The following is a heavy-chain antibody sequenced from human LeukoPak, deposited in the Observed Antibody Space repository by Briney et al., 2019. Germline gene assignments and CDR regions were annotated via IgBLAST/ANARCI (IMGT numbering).Heavy chain of an antibody. CDR3: ARGGYCSSTSCFSWFGS. CDR2: IIPIFGRT. D-gene: IGHD2-2*01. J-gene: IGHJ5*01. CDR1: GGTFSNYS. Sequence: SVKVSCKASGGTFSNYSISWVGQPPGQGLEWMGWIIPIFGRTNYAQKFQDRVTINAEESTRKACMELSKLRADGTAVYYCARGGYCSSTSCFSWFGSSGQGHRTIVSS. V-gene: IGHV1-69*13.